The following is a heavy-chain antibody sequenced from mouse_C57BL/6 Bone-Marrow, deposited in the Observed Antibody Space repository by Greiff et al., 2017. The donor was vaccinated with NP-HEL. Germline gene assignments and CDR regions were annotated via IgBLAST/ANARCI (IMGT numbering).Heavy chain of an antibody. V-gene: IGHV1-62-2*01. Sequence: VKLMESGAKLVKPGASVKLSCKASGYTFTEYTIHWVKQRSGQGLEWIGWFYPGSGSIKYNEKFKDKATLTADKSSSTVYMELSRLTSEDSAVYFCARHEALPYDGYTWFAYWGQGTLVTVSA. D-gene: IGHD2-3*01. CDR2: FYPGSGSI. J-gene: IGHJ3*01. CDR3: ARHEALPYDGYTWFAY. CDR1: GYTFTEYT.